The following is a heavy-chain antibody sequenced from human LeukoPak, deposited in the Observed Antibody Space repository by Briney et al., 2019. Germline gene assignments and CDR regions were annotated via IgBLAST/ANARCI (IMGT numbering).Heavy chain of an antibody. D-gene: IGHD3-10*01. J-gene: IGHJ6*02. CDR1: GFTFNTYE. Sequence: PGGSLRLSCAASGFTFNTYEMNWVRQAPGKGLEWVSHISSSGNTVYYADSVKGRFTISRDNSKNTLYLQMSSLRAEDTAVYYADSVKGRFTISRDNSKNTLYLQMSSLRAEDTAVYYCAKDGEPECSTSCYLYYYYGMDVWGQGTTVTVSS. V-gene: IGHV3-48*03. CDR3: DSVKGRFTISRDNSKNTLYLQMSSLRAEDTAVYYCAKDGEPECSTSCYLYYYYGMDV. CDR2: ISSSGNTV.